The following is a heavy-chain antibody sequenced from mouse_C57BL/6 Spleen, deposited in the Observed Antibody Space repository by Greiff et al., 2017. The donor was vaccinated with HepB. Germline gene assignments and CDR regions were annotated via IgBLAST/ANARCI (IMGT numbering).Heavy chain of an antibody. CDR2: IYPGDGDT. CDR3: AGNYYFDY. J-gene: IGHJ2*01. Sequence: VQLQESGPELVKPGASVKISCKASGYAFSSSWMNGVKQRPGKGLEWIGRIYPGDGDTNYNGKFKGKATLTANKSSSTAYMQLSSLTSEDSAVYFCAGNYYFDYWGQGTTLTVSS. CDR1: GYAFSSSW. V-gene: IGHV1-82*01. D-gene: IGHD2-1*01.